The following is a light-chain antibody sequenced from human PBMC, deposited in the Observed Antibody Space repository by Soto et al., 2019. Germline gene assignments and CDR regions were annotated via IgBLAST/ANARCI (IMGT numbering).Light chain of an antibody. Sequence: QSALTQPASVSGSPGQSITISCTVTSSDVGGYNYVSWYQQHPGKAPKLMIYEVSNRPSGVSNRFSGSKSGNTASLTISGIQAEDEADYYCSSYTSSSTDVVFGGGTKLTVL. V-gene: IGLV2-14*01. CDR3: SSYTSSSTDVV. CDR2: EVS. CDR1: SSDVGGYNY. J-gene: IGLJ2*01.